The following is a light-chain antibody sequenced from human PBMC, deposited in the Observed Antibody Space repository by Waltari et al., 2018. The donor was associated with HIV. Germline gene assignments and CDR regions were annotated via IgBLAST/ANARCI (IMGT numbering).Light chain of an antibody. CDR2: QDS. V-gene: IGLV3-1*01. Sequence: YELTQSPPVSVSPGQTARISCSGAQLGKRFVSWHQQRPGQSPVMVIYQDSERPSGIPERFSGSNSENTATLTISGTQAMDEADYYCQAWDNNIAVFGGGTKLTVL. J-gene: IGLJ2*01. CDR1: QLGKRF. CDR3: QAWDNNIAV.